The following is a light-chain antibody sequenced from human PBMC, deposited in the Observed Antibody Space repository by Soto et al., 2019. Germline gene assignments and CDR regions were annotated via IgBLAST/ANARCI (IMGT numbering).Light chain of an antibody. CDR2: GAS. J-gene: IGKJ1*01. V-gene: IGKV3-20*01. CDR3: QQYGSSPRR. CDR1: QSVSSSY. Sequence: EIVLTQSPGTLSLSPGERATLSCRASQSVSSSYLAWYQQKPGQAPRILIYGASSRATGNPDRFSGSGSGTDFTLTISRLEPEDFAVYYCQQYGSSPRRFGQGTKVEIK.